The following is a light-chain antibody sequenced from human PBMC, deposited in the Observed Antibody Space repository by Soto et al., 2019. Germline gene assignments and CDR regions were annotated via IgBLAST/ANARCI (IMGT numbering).Light chain of an antibody. CDR3: AAWDASLSACV. CDR1: DSNIGSNS. J-gene: IGLJ1*01. CDR2: YNN. Sequence: QSVLTQPPSASGTAGQGVTISCSGGDSNIGSNSVYWYQHLPRTAPKLLIYYNNQRPSGVPDRFAGSRSGTLASLAIVGLRSEDEAVYYCAAWDASLSACVFGNGTKLTVL. V-gene: IGLV1-47*02.